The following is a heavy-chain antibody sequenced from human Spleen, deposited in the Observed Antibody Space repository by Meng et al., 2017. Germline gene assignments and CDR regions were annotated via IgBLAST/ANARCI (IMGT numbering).Heavy chain of an antibody. J-gene: IGHJ4*02. Sequence: QLQCFGAGRLNPAEPLALTCVVSGGSFSDYYWSWIRQPPGKGLEWIGEINHSGSTNYNPSLESRATISVDTSQNNLSLKLSSVTAADSAVYYCARGPTTMAHDFDYWGQGTLVTVSS. CDR1: GGSFSDYY. V-gene: IGHV4-34*01. CDR3: ARGPTTMAHDFDY. D-gene: IGHD4-11*01. CDR2: INHSGST.